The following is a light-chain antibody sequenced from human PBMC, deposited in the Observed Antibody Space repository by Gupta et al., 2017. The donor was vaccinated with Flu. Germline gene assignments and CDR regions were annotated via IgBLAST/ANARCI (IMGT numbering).Light chain of an antibody. J-gene: IGLJ2*01. Sequence: SSALTQSPSVSVAPGQTATITCGGNNIRSKSVHWYQQNPGQAPLLVVYDDVDRASGTPERFSGSTSGNTATITISRVGAGEEAEDYCQVWDMDSDHSNVIFGGGTRLTVL. V-gene: IGLV3-21*02. CDR1: NIRSKS. CDR3: QVWDMDSDHSNVI. CDR2: DDV.